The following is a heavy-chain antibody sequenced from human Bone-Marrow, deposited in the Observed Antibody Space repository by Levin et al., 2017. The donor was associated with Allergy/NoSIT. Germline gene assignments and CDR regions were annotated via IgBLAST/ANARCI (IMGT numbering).Heavy chain of an antibody. CDR2: IFPGDSET. CDR1: GYSFPDYY. J-gene: IGHJ4*02. D-gene: IGHD6-13*01. V-gene: IGHV5-51*01. Sequence: LGESLKISCKASGYSFPDYYIAWVRQMPGKGLEWMGIIFPGDSETKYSPSFQGQVTISVVKSINTAYLQWRSLKASDTAMYYCARKRGFSIRNFDSWGQGTLVTVSS. CDR3: ARKRGFSIRNFDS.